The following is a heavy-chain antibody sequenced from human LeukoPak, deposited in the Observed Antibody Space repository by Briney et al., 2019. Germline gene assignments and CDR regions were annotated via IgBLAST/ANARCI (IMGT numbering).Heavy chain of an antibody. D-gene: IGHD2-2*01. CDR2: IYTSGST. Sequence: SETLSLTCTVSGGSISSYYWSWIRQPAGKGLEWIGRIYTSGSTNYNPSLKSRVTMSVDTSKNQFSLKLSSVTAADTAVHYCARDAADVVVPAAMGNWFDPWGQGTLVTVSS. V-gene: IGHV4-4*07. CDR3: ARDAADVVVPAAMGNWFDP. CDR1: GGSISSYY. J-gene: IGHJ5*02.